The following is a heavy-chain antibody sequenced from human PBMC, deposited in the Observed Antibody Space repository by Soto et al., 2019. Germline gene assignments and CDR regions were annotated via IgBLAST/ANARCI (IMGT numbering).Heavy chain of an antibody. V-gene: IGHV1-69*13. D-gene: IGHD2-2*01. CDR2: IIPIFGTA. Sequence: GASVKVSCKASGGTFSSYAISWVRQEHGQGLEWMGGIIPIFGTANYAQKFQGRVTITADESTSTAYMELSSLRSEDTAVYYCARGIVVVPAAYWDYYYGMDVWGQGTTVTVSS. CDR3: ARGIVVVPAAYWDYYYGMDV. CDR1: GGTFSSYA. J-gene: IGHJ6*02.